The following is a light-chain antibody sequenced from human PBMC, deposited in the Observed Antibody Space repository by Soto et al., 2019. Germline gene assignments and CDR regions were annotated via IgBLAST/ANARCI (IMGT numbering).Light chain of an antibody. Sequence: EIVLAQSPATLSLSPGERATLSCRASQSVSVYLAWYQQRPGQAPRLLIYDASNRATGIPARFSGSGSGTDFTLTISSLEPEDFAVYYCQQRYSWPITFGQGTRLEIK. J-gene: IGKJ5*01. CDR2: DAS. CDR3: QQRYSWPIT. V-gene: IGKV3-11*01. CDR1: QSVSVY.